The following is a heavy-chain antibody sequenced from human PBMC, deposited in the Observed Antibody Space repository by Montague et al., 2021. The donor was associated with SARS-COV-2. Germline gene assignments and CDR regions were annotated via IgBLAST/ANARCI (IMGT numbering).Heavy chain of an antibody. J-gene: IGHJ4*02. Sequence: SETLSLTCSVSSDSIISGGYYWGRLRQPAGKELEWIGNIYYRGTTYYNPSLKSRATISVDTSKNHLPLRLCSVTAADTAVYFCSGGRVRGVTRPFDCWGQGTQVTVSS. CDR2: IYYRGTT. D-gene: IGHD3-10*01. CDR3: SGGRVRGVTRPFDC. V-gene: IGHV4-39*02. CDR1: SDSIISGGYY.